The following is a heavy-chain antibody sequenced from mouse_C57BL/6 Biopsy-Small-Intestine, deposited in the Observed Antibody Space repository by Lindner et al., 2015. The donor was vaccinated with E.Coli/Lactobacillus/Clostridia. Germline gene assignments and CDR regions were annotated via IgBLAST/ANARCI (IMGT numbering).Heavy chain of an antibody. J-gene: IGHJ4*01. D-gene: IGHD2-2*01. Sequence: SVKVSCKASGYTFTTYGISWVRQAPGQGLEWMGWISAYNGKTNYAQKLQGRVTMTTDTSTSTAYMELRSLRSDDTAVYYCARGRYGSGSYYSRPLDYWGQGTLVTVSS. CDR3: ARGRYGSGSYYSRPLDY. CDR1: GYTFTTYG. V-gene: IGHV1-66*01. CDR2: ISAYNGKT.